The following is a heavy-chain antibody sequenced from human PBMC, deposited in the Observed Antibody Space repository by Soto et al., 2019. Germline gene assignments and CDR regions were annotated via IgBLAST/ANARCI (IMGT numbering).Heavy chain of an antibody. D-gene: IGHD6-6*01. V-gene: IGHV1-69*13. CDR1: GGTFSSYA. CDR2: IIPIFGTA. Sequence: SVKVSCKASGGTFSSYAISWVRQAPGQGLEWMGGIIPIFGTANYAQKFQGRVTITADESTSTAYMELSSLRSEDTAVYYCARYQLQRYYYYYGMDVWGQGTTVTVSS. J-gene: IGHJ6*02. CDR3: ARYQLQRYYYYYGMDV.